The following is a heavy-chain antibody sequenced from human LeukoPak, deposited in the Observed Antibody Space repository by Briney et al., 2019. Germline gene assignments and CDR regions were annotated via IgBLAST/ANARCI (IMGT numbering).Heavy chain of an antibody. Sequence: PGGSLRLSCAASGFTFSNAWMSWVRQAPGKGLEWVGRIKSKTDGGTTDYAAPVKGRFTISRDNSKNTLYLQMNSLRVEDTAVYYCVREGSSDILTGYHGYFDSWGQGTLVTVSS. V-gene: IGHV3-15*01. CDR3: VREGSSDILTGYHGYFDS. D-gene: IGHD3-9*01. CDR1: GFTFSNAW. J-gene: IGHJ4*02. CDR2: IKSKTDGGTT.